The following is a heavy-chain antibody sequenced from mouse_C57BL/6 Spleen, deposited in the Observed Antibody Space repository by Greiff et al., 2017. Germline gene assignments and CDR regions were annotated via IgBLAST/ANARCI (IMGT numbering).Heavy chain of an antibody. CDR1: DYEFPSHD. CDR3: ARRALFYWYFDV. V-gene: IGHV5-2*01. Sequence: EVQLVESGGGLVQPGESLKLSCESNDYEFPSHDMSWVRKTPEKRLELVAAINRDGGSTYYPATMARRFIIPRDNTKKTLYLQMSSLRSEDTALYYCARRALFYWYFDVWGTGTTVTVSS. CDR2: INRDGGST. J-gene: IGHJ1*03. D-gene: IGHD1-3*01.